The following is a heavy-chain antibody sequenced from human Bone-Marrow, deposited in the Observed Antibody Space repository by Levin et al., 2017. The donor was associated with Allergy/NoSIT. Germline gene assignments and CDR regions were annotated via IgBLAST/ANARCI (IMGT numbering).Heavy chain of an antibody. J-gene: IGHJ3*02. CDR3: ARDPDYYDRAFDI. V-gene: IGHV1-2*02. CDR2: INPNSGGT. D-gene: IGHD3-22*01. CDR1: GYTFTDYY. Sequence: KLGESLKISCKASGYTFTDYYMNWVRQAPGQGLEWMGWINPNSGGTNYAQKFQGRVTMTRDTSISTAYMELSGLRSDDTAVYYCARDPDYYDRAFDIWGQGTMVTVSS.